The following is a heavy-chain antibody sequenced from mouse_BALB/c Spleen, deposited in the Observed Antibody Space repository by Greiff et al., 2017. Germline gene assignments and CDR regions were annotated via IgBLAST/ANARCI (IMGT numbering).Heavy chain of an antibody. CDR3: ASEDYYGYWFAY. CDR1: GYTFTSYW. CDR2: IYPGDGDT. Sequence: VQLVESGAELARPGASVKLSCKASGYTFTSYWMQWVKQRPGQGLEWIGAIYPGDGDTRYTQKFKGKATLTADKSSSTAYMQLSSLASEDSAVYYCASEDYYGYWFAYGGQGTLVTVSA. V-gene: IGHV1-87*01. D-gene: IGHD1-2*01. J-gene: IGHJ3*01.